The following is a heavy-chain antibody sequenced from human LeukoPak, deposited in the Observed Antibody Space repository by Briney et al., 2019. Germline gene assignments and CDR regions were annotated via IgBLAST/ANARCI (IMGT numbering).Heavy chain of an antibody. V-gene: IGHV4-59*08. D-gene: IGHD2-8*02. CDR1: GGSVSDYY. CDR2: IYHSGST. J-gene: IGHJ4*02. CDR3: ARGFWSRYFDY. Sequence: SETLSLTCTISGGSVSDYYWGWVRQPPGKGLEWIGYIYHSGSTDYNPSLKSRVTISGDTSKNQFSLKLTSVTAADTAVYYCARGFWSRYFDYWGQGTLVIVSS.